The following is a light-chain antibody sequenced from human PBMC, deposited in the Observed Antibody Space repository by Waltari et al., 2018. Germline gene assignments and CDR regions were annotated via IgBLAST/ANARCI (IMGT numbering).Light chain of an antibody. CDR3: SAYTATDTYV. J-gene: IGLJ1*01. V-gene: IGLV2-14*03. CDR2: DVS. Sequence: SALTQPASMSGSPGQSITISCTGTRSDIGLHDYVSWYHKHPGKAPKLIISDVSQRPSGVTARFSGSKSGYTASLTISGLQTEDEADYYCSAYTATDTYVFGSGTTVTVL. CDR1: RSDIGLHDY.